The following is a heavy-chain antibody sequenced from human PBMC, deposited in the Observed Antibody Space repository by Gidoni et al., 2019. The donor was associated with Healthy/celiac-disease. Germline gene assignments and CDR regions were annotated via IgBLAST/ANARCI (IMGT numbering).Heavy chain of an antibody. V-gene: IGHV1-46*01. Sequence: QVQLVQSGAEVKKPGASVKVSCKASGYTFTSYYMHWVRQAHGQGLEWMGIITSRGGRTNYAKKFQGRVTKARETATSTIYMGLSSLGSGDTAVDYWAGESPVATIWSIYGMDVGGQGTTGTVSS. CDR2: ITSRGGRT. CDR1: GYTFTSYY. J-gene: IGHJ6*02. CDR3: AGESPVATIWSIYGMDV. D-gene: IGHD5-12*01.